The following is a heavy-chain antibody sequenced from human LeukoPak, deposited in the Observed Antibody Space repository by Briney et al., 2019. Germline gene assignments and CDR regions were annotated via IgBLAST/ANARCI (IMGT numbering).Heavy chain of an antibody. J-gene: IGHJ4*02. CDR3: ARGEGYIAAVY. CDR2: ISSSSSII. CDR1: GFTFSSYS. D-gene: IGHD6-13*01. V-gene: IGHV3-48*01. Sequence: GGSLRLSCAASGFTFSSYSMNWVRQAPGKGLEWVSYISSSSSIIYYADSVKGRFTISRDNAKNSLYLQMNSLRAEDTAVYYCARGEGYIAAVYWGQGTLVTVSS.